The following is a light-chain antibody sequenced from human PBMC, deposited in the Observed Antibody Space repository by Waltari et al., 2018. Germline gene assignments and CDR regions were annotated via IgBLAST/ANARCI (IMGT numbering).Light chain of an antibody. CDR2: EVS. CDR3: MQSKYLPT. Sequence: DIVMTQSPLSLPVTPGESASFSCRSSQSLLHSNGNNYLDWYVQKPGQPPQALIYEVSNRLSGVPDRISGSGSGTDFTLKISRVEAEDVGVYYCMQSKYLPTFGQGTKVEIK. V-gene: IGKV2D-29*01. J-gene: IGKJ1*01. CDR1: QSLLHSNGNNY.